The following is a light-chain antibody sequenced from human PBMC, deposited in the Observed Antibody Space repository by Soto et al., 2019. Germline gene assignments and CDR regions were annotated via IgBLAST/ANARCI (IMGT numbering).Light chain of an antibody. CDR1: QSVSSNY. CDR3: QQYGRSPT. CDR2: DAS. V-gene: IGKV3-20*01. J-gene: IGKJ1*01. Sequence: IVLTQSPDTLSVSPGERSTLSLRASQSVSSNYLAWYQQKLGQAPRLLIYDASRRATGIPDRFSGSGSGTDFTLTISRLEPEDFVVYYCQQYGRSPTFGQGTKVDNK.